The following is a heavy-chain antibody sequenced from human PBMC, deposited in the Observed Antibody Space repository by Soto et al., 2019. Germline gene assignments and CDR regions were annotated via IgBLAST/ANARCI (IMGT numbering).Heavy chain of an antibody. CDR2: INPNSGGT. J-gene: IGHJ3*02. Sequence: ASVKVSCKASGYTFTGYYMHWVRQAPGQGLEWMGWINPNSGGTNYAQKFQGWVTMTRDRSISTAYMELSMLRSDDTAVYYCARGEDGANWHHDAFDIWGQGTMVTVSS. CDR3: ARGEDGANWHHDAFDI. D-gene: IGHD7-27*01. V-gene: IGHV1-2*04. CDR1: GYTFTGYY.